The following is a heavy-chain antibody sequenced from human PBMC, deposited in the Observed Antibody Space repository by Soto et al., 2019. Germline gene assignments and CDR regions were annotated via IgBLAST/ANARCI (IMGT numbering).Heavy chain of an antibody. CDR1: GFTFSSYG. V-gene: IGHV3-30*03. D-gene: IGHD6-13*01. Sequence: QVQLVESGGGVVQPGRSLRLSCAASGFTFSSYGMHWVRQAPGKGLEWVAVISYDGSNKYYADSVKGRFTICRDNSKNTLYRQMNSLRAEDTAVYYCVAAAGTEADYWGQGTLVTVSS. J-gene: IGHJ4*02. CDR3: VAAAGTEADY. CDR2: ISYDGSNK.